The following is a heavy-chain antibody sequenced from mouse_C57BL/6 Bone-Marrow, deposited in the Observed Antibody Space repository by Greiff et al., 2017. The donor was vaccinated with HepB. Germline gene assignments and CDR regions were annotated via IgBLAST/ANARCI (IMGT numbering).Heavy chain of an antibody. CDR1: GYTFTSYW. Sequence: QVQLQQPGAELVRPGSSVKLSCKASGYTFTSYWMHWVKQRPIQGLEWIGNIDPSDSETHYNQKFKDKATLTVDKSTSTAYLQLSSLTSEDPAVYYCARSRGAWFAYWGQGTLVTVSA. V-gene: IGHV1-52*01. J-gene: IGHJ3*01. CDR2: IDPSDSET. CDR3: ARSRGAWFAY.